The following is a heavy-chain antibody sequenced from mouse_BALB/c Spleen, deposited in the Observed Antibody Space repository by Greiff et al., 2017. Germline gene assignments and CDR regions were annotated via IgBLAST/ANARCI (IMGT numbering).Heavy chain of an antibody. D-gene: IGHD1-1*01. Sequence: EVQRVESGGDLVKPGGSLKLSCAASGFTFSSYGMSWVRQTPDKRLEWVATISSGGSYTYYADTVKGRFTISRDNPKNTLFLQMTSLRSEDTAMYYCARKGVYYGSSLYYAMDYWGQGTSVTVSS. V-gene: IGHV5-6*01. J-gene: IGHJ4*01. CDR3: ARKGVYYGSSLYYAMDY. CDR1: GFTFSSYG. CDR2: ISSGGSYT.